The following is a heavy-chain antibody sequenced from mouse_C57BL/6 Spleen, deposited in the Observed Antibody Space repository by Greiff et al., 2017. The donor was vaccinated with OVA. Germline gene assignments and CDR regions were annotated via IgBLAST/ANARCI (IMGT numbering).Heavy chain of an antibody. CDR3: ARSSYYGSSDWYFDV. Sequence: QVQLQQSGPELVKPGASVKISCKASGYAFSSSWMNWVKQRPGKGLEWIGRIYPGDGDTSYNGKFKGKATLTADKSSSTAYMQHRSLTSEDSAVYFCARSSYYGSSDWYFDVWGTGTTVTVSS. D-gene: IGHD1-1*01. CDR1: GYAFSSSW. V-gene: IGHV1-82*01. J-gene: IGHJ1*03. CDR2: IYPGDGDT.